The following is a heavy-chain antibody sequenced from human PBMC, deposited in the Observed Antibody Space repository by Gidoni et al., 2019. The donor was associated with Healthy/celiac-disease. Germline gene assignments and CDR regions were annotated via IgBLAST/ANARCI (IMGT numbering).Heavy chain of an antibody. Sequence: TNYNPSLKSRVTISVDTSKNQFSLKLSSVTAADTAVYYCARGTDPRVRDAFDIWGQGTMVTVSS. CDR2: T. D-gene: IGHD1-1*01. J-gene: IGHJ3*02. V-gene: IGHV4-59*09. CDR3: ARGTDPRVRDAFDI.